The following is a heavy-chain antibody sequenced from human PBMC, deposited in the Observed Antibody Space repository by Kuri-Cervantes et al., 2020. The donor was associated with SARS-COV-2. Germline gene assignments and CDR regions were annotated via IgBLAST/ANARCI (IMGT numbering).Heavy chain of an antibody. D-gene: IGHD3-9*01. CDR3: ARDMQILTGHYYLNFDY. J-gene: IGHJ4*02. CDR1: GFTFSSYW. Sequence: GGSLRLSCAVSGFTFSSYWMSWVRQAPGKGLEWVADIKHDGGEEYYVDSVKCRFTISRDNAKNSLYLQMHSLRAEDTAVYYCARDMQILTGHYYLNFDYWGQGTLVTVSS. V-gene: IGHV3-7*05. CDR2: IKHDGGEE.